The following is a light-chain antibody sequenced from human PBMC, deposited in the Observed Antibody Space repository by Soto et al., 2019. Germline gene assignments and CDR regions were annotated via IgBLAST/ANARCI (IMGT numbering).Light chain of an antibody. Sequence: QSALTQPRSVSGSPGQSITISCRGTSSDVGGCNYVSWYQQHPGKAPKLIIYDVTKRPSGVPDRFSGSKSGNTASLTISGLQAEDEADYYCCSYAGRYTPYVFATGTKVTVL. CDR1: SSDVGGCNY. CDR3: CSYAGRYTPYV. V-gene: IGLV2-11*01. CDR2: DVT. J-gene: IGLJ1*01.